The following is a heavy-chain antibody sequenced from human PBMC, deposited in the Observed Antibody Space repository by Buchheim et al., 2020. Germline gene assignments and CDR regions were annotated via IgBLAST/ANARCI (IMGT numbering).Heavy chain of an antibody. V-gene: IGHV4-30-4*01. J-gene: IGHJ5*02. CDR3: ARDPPQSSYDVWSGSKGGFDP. Sequence: QVQLQESGPGLVKPSQTLSLTCTVSGGSISSGDYYWSWIRQPPGKGLEWIGYIYYSGSTYYNPSLKSRVTISVDTSKNQFSLKLNSVTAADTAVYYCARDPPQSSYDVWSGSKGGFDPWGQGTL. CDR1: GGSISSGDYY. CDR2: IYYSGST. D-gene: IGHD3-3*01.